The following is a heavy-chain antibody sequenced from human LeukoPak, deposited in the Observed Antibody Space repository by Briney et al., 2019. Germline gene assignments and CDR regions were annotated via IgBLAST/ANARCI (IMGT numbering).Heavy chain of an antibody. CDR2: ISSSSSYI. CDR1: GFTLSTYS. CDR3: ARGVDNDLYSSSWYRYYYYMDV. D-gene: IGHD6-13*01. V-gene: IGHV3-21*01. Sequence: PGGSLRLSCAASGFTLSTYSMNWVRQAPGKGLEWVSSISSSSSYIYYADSVKGRFTISRDNAKNSLYLQMNSLRAEDTAVYYCARGVDNDLYSSSWYRYYYYMDVWGKGTTVTISS. J-gene: IGHJ6*03.